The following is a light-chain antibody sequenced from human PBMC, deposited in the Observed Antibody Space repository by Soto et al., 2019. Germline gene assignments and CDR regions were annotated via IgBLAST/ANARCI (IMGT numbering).Light chain of an antibody. V-gene: IGKV3-15*01. CDR3: QQYNNWPSSIT. CDR1: QSVSSR. J-gene: IGKJ5*01. CDR2: DAS. Sequence: EIVMTQSPATLSVSPGERATLSCRASQSVSSRLAWYQQKRGQAPRLLIYDASTRATGIPARFSGSGSGTEFTLTISSLQSEDFAVYYCQQYNNWPSSITFGQGTRLGI.